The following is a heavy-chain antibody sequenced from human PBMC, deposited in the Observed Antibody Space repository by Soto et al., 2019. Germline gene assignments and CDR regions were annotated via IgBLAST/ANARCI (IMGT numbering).Heavy chain of an antibody. Sequence: ASVKVSCKASGYTFTSYDINWVRQATGQGLEWMGWMNPNSGNTDYAQKFQGRVTMTADTSTSTAYMELSSLRSEDTAVYYCARVITMVPDDAFDIWGQGTMVT. J-gene: IGHJ3*02. CDR1: GYTFTSYD. D-gene: IGHD3-10*01. V-gene: IGHV1-8*01. CDR3: ARVITMVPDDAFDI. CDR2: MNPNSGNT.